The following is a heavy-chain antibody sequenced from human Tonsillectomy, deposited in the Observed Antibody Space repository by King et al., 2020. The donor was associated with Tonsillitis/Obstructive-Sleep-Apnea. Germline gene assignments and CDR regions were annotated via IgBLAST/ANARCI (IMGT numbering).Heavy chain of an antibody. CDR2: INHSGST. D-gene: IGHD3-9*01. CDR1: GGSFSGYY. V-gene: IGHV4-34*01. J-gene: IGHJ4*02. CDR3: ARGKYYDILTGYYPGMFDY. Sequence: VQLQQWGAGLLKPSETLSLTCAVYGGSFSGYYWSWIRQPPGKGLEWIGDINHSGSTNYNPSLKSRVTISVDTSKNQFSFKLSSVTAADTAVYYCARGKYYDILTGYYPGMFDYCGQGTLVTVSS.